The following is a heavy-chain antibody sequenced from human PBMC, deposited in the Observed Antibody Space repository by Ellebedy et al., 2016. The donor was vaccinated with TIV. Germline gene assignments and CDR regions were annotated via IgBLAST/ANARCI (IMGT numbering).Heavy chain of an antibody. V-gene: IGHV3-53*01. J-gene: IGHJ6*02. CDR3: VREMVAPGPYDYYYGMDV. D-gene: IGHD5-12*01. Sequence: GESLKISCAASGFSVTNNYMSWVRQAPGQGLEWVSLIYAGGTTNYADSVKGRFTISRDNAKSSVFLQMNNLRAEDTAVYYCVREMVAPGPYDYYYGMDVWGQGNPGHRLL. CDR1: GFSVTNNY. CDR2: IYAGGTT.